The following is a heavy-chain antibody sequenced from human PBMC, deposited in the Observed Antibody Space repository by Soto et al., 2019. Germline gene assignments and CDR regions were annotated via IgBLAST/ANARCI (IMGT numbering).Heavy chain of an antibody. Sequence: SETLSPTCNVSGRSTSSRSYYWGRIRQPPGKGLEWIGSTYYSGSTYYNPSLKSPVNMAVGTSKNEDTLKLNSVTAAGTYVYNCARLKQQLVYYWGQGTLVTVSS. CDR2: TYYSGST. V-gene: IGHV4-39*01. CDR3: ARLKQQLVYY. CDR1: GRSTSSRSYY. J-gene: IGHJ4*02. D-gene: IGHD6-13*01.